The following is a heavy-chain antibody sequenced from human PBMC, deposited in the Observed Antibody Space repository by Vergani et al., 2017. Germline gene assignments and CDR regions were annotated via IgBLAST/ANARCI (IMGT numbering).Heavy chain of an antibody. CDR3: AGLAGAYYGSGSYRNWFDP. CDR2: IYTSGSP. Sequence: QVQLQESGPGLVKPSQTLSLTCTVSGGSISSGSYYWSWIRQPAGKGLEWIGRIYTSGSPNYNPSLKSRVTISVDTSKNQFSLKLSSVTAADTAVYYCAGLAGAYYGSGSYRNWFDPWGQGTLVTVSS. CDR1: GGSISSGSYY. J-gene: IGHJ5*02. D-gene: IGHD3-10*01. V-gene: IGHV4-61*02.